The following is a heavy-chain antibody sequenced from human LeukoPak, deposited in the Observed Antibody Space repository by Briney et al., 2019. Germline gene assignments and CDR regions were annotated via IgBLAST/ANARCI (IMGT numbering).Heavy chain of an antibody. D-gene: IGHD3-10*01. J-gene: IGHJ4*02. CDR3: ARGEEYGSGTVHFDY. CDR2: IHHSGGT. Sequence: SGTLSLTCAVSGGSISSSNLWSWVRHPPGKGLEWFGEIHHSGGTNYNPSLKSRVTISADSANNRFSLSLNTVTAADTAVCYCARGEEYGSGTVHFDYWGQGVLVTVSS. CDR1: GGSISSSNL. V-gene: IGHV4-4*02.